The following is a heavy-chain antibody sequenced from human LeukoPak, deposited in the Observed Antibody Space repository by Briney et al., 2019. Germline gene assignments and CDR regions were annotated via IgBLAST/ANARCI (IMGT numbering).Heavy chain of an antibody. Sequence: SETLSLTCAVYGGSFSGYSWSWIRQPPGKGLEWIGEINHSGSTNYNPSLKSRVTISVDTSKNQFSLKLSSVTAADTAVYYCARGGPRYCSGGSCYFGYWGQGTLVTVSS. CDR3: ARGGPRYCSGGSCYFGY. CDR1: GGSFSGYS. D-gene: IGHD2-15*01. CDR2: INHSGST. J-gene: IGHJ4*02. V-gene: IGHV4-34*01.